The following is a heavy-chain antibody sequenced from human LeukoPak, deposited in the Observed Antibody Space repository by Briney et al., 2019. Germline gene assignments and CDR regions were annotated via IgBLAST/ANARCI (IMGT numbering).Heavy chain of an antibody. CDR2: VSYSGST. J-gene: IGHJ3*02. D-gene: IGHD4-17*01. Sequence: SETLSLTCTVSGASISSGIYYWSWIRQHPGKGREWIGYVSYSGSTYYNPPLKSRVTISVGMSKNQFSLHLNSVTAADTAVYYCARGGTTVRTSGAFDIWGQGTMVTVSS. V-gene: IGHV4-31*03. CDR1: GASISSGIYY. CDR3: ARGGTTVRTSGAFDI.